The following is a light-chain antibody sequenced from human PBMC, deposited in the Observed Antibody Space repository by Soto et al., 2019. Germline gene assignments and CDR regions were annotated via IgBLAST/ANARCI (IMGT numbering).Light chain of an antibody. V-gene: IGKV1-39*01. Sequence: DIQMTQSPSSLSASLGDRVTISCRASQNISSYLNWYQQKPGKAPKLLIYAASGLQSGVPSRFSGSRSGTDFTLTISSLQPEDFALFFCQHYDGSLWTFGQGTRVEIK. CDR3: QHYDGSLWT. CDR2: AAS. J-gene: IGKJ1*01. CDR1: QNISSY.